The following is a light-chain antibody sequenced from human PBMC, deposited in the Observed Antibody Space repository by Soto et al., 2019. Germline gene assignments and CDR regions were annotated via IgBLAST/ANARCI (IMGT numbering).Light chain of an antibody. V-gene: IGKV3-11*01. CDR3: QQRSTWPPWT. CDR1: QSVSNY. Sequence: EIVLTQSPATLSLSPGERATLSCRASQSVSNYLAWYQHKPGQAPRLLIYTASSRATGIPARFSGSGSGTEFTLTISSLEPEDFAVYYCQQRSTWPPWTFGQGTKVDIK. J-gene: IGKJ1*01. CDR2: TAS.